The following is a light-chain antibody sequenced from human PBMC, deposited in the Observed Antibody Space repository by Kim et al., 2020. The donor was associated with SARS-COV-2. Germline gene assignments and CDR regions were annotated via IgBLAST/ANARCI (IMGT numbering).Light chain of an antibody. CDR1: QDINSH. V-gene: IGKV1-39*01. Sequence: DIQMTQSPSSLSASVGDRVTITCRTSQDINSHLNWYHQKPGRAPKLLIYAASTLQGGVPSRFSGSGSETDFTLTISSLQPEDVATYYCQKTYSSPGTFGPGTKVDIK. CDR2: AAS. CDR3: QKTYSSPGT. J-gene: IGKJ3*01.